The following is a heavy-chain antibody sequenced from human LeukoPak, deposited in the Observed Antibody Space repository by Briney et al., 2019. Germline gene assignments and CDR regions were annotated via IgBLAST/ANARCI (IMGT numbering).Heavy chain of an antibody. CDR3: AKYYYGSGTSLGY. CDR1: GFTFSSYW. J-gene: IGHJ4*02. Sequence: GGSLRLSCAASGFTFSSYWMSWVRQAPGKGLEWVANIKKGGSEKYYEDSLKGRFTISRDNAKDSLYLQMNSLRAEDTAVYYCAKYYYGSGTSLGYWGQGTLVTVSS. CDR2: IKKGGSEK. V-gene: IGHV3-7*01. D-gene: IGHD3-10*01.